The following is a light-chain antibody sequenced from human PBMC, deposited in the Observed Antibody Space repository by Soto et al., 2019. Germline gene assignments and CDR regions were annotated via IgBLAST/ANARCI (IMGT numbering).Light chain of an antibody. Sequence: AIQMTQSPSSLSASVGDRVTITCRASQGIRDDVGWYQQRPGEAPRLLIYVTSNLQSGVPSRFSGSGSGTDFTLTISRLQPEDFATSYCLQDYDYPRTFGQGTKVEIK. V-gene: IGKV1-6*01. J-gene: IGKJ1*01. CDR1: QGIRDD. CDR3: LQDYDYPRT. CDR2: VTS.